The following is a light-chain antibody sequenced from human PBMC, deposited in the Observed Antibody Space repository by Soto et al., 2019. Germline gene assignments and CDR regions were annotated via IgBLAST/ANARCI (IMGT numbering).Light chain of an antibody. J-gene: IGLJ7*01. V-gene: IGLV2-23*02. CDR1: SSDVGSHNL. CDR2: EVT. CDR3: CSYGGSRAV. Sequence: QSALTQPASVSGSPGQSITISCTGTSSDVGSHNLVSWYQQHPGQAPKLMIYEVTKRPLGVSSRFSASKSGNMASLTISGLQAADEAAHYCCSYGGSRAVFGGGTQLTVL.